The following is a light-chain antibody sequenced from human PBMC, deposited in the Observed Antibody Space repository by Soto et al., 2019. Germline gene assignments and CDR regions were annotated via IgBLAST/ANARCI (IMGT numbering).Light chain of an antibody. V-gene: IGKV3-20*01. J-gene: IGKJ1*01. CDR1: QSVSSSY. Sequence: EIVLTQAPCTLSLSPVERATRSCRASQSVSSSYLAWYQQKPGQAPRLLIYGASSRATGIPDRFSGSGSGTDFTLTISRLEPEDFAVYYCQQYGSSQTFGQGTKVDIK. CDR3: QQYGSSQT. CDR2: GAS.